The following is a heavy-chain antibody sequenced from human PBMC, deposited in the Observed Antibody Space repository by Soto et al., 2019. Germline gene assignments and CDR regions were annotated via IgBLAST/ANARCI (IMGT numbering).Heavy chain of an antibody. J-gene: IGHJ6*03. V-gene: IGHV3-11*01. Sequence: GGSLRLSCAASGFTFSDYYMSWIRQAPGKGLEWVSYISSSGSTIYYADSVKGRFTISRDNAKNSLYLQMNSLRAEDTALYYCARSLHGYGSGTYYYYYMDVWGKGTTVTVSS. D-gene: IGHD3-10*01. CDR1: GFTFSDYY. CDR3: ARSLHGYGSGTYYYYYMDV. CDR2: ISSSGSTI.